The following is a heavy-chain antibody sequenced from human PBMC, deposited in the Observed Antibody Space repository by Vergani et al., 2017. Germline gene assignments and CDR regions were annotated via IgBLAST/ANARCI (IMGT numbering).Heavy chain of an antibody. J-gene: IGHJ4*02. CDR1: GFSFDDHG. CDR3: VXGPLPAIPEMFDS. Sequence: EVLLAESGGRMVRPGGSLRLSCAASGFSFDDHGMGWVRQVPGKGLEWVSAISWNGETKNYADSVQGRFIISRDNAKNSLYLQMRTLRPEDTALYYCVXGPLPAIPEMFDSWGQGTLVTVSS. V-gene: IGHV3-20*04. CDR2: ISWNGETK. D-gene: IGHD2-2*01.